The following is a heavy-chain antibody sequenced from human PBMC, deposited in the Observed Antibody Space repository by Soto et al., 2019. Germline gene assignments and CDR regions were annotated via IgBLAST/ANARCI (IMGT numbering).Heavy chain of an antibody. D-gene: IGHD5-18*01. CDR1: GFIFSSYG. CDR3: AREVDTAMAPNAFDI. CDR2: IWYDGSNK. J-gene: IGHJ3*02. Sequence: GGSLRLSCAASGFIFSSYGMHWVRQAPGKGLEWVGVIWYDGSNKKYADSVKGRFTISRDNSKNTLYLQMNSLRAEDTAVYYCAREVDTAMAPNAFDIWGQGTMVTVS. V-gene: IGHV3-33*01.